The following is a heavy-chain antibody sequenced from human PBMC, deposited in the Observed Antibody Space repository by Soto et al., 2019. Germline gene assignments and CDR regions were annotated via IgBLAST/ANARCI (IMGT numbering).Heavy chain of an antibody. CDR3: ARDLSGPFDY. CDR2: INSDGSST. CDR1: GFTFSNYW. V-gene: IGHV3-74*01. J-gene: IGHJ4*02. Sequence: PGGSLSLSCAASGFTFSNYWMHWVRQVPGEGLVWVSHINSDGSSTNYADSLRGRFIISRDNAENTLYLQMNSLRAEDTAVYYCARDLSGPFDYWGQGTLVTVSS.